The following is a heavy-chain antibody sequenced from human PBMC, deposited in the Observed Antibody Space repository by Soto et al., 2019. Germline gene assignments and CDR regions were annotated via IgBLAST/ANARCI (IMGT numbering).Heavy chain of an antibody. CDR2: ISAYNGNT. CDR3: ARDLNIVPAATRGIDY. Sequence: QVQLVQSGAEVKKPGASVKVSCKASGYTFTSYGISWVRQAPGQGLEWMGWISAYNGNTNYAQKLQGSVTMTTDTSTSTAYMELRSLRSDDTAVYYCARDLNIVPAATRGIDYWGQGTLVTVSS. V-gene: IGHV1-18*01. J-gene: IGHJ4*02. D-gene: IGHD2-2*01. CDR1: GYTFTSYG.